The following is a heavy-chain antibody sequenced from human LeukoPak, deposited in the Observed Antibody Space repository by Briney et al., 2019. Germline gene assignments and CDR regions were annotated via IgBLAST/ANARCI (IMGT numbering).Heavy chain of an antibody. Sequence: GGSLRLSCAASGFTFSSYAMSWVRQAPGKGLEWVSAISGSGGSTYYADSVKGRFTISRDNSKNTLYLQMNSLRAEDTAVYYCAKDHVGGYSSSLYYYYGMDVWGKGTTVTVSS. CDR1: GFTFSSYA. J-gene: IGHJ6*04. CDR2: ISGSGGST. D-gene: IGHD6-13*01. V-gene: IGHV3-23*01. CDR3: AKDHVGGYSSSLYYYYGMDV.